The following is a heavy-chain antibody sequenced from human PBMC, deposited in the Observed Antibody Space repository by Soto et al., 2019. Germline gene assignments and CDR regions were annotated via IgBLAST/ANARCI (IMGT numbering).Heavy chain of an antibody. D-gene: IGHD3-22*01. CDR2: IIPIFGTA. CDR1: GGPFSSYA. J-gene: IGHJ6*02. V-gene: IGHV1-69*13. Sequence: GGPVKVSCKASGGPFSSYAISWVRQAPGQGLEWVGGIIPIFGTANYAQKFQGRVTITADESTSTAYMELSSLRSEDTAVYYCARDRGNYYDSSGYYQRRPYGMDVWGQGTTVTVSS. CDR3: ARDRGNYYDSSGYYQRRPYGMDV.